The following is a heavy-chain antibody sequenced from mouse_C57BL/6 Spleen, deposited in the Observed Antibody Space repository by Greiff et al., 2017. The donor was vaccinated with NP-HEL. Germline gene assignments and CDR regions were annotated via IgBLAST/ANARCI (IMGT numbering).Heavy chain of an antibody. CDR3: ARDGYYVFDY. Sequence: VQLHQSGPELVKPGASVKISCKASGYAFSSSWMNWVKQRPGKGLEWIGRIYPGDGDTNYNGKFKGKATLTADKSSSTAYMQLSSLTSEDSAVYFCARDGYYVFDYWGQGTTLTVSS. J-gene: IGHJ2*01. V-gene: IGHV1-82*01. D-gene: IGHD2-3*01. CDR2: IYPGDGDT. CDR1: GYAFSSSW.